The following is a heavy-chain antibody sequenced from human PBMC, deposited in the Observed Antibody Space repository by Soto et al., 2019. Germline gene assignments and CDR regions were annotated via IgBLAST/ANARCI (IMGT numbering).Heavy chain of an antibody. CDR1: GFTFSSYA. CDR3: RKLSFPPITMIVVATRGGYFQH. J-gene: IGHJ1*01. CDR2: ISVSGGST. Sequence: GGSLRLSCAASGFTFSSYAMSWVRQAPGKGLEWVSAISVSGGSTYYADSVKGRFTISGDNSKNTLYLQMNSLRAEDTAVYYCRKLSFPPITMIVVATRGGYFQHWGQGTLVTVSS. D-gene: IGHD3-22*01. V-gene: IGHV3-23*01.